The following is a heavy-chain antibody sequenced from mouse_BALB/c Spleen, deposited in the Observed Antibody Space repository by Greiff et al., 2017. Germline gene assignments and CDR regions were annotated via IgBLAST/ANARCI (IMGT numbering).Heavy chain of an antibody. J-gene: IGHJ4*01. CDR3: AKQGGNYYYYAMDY. D-gene: IGHD2-1*01. CDR1: GFSLTDYG. CDR2: IWGGGST. V-gene: IGHV2-6-5*01. Sequence: VQGVESGPGLVAPSQSLSITCTVSGFSLTDYGVSWIRQPPGKGLEWLGVIWGGGSTYYNSALKSRLSISKDNSKSQVFLKMNSLQTDDTAMYYCAKQGGNYYYYAMDYWGQGTSVTVSS.